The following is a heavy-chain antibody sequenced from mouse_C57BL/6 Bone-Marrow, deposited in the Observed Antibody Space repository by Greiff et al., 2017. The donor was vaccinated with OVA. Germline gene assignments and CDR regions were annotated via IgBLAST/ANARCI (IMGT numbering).Heavy chain of an antibody. Sequence: EVKLMESGPVLVKPGASVKMSCKASGYTFTDYYMNWVKQSHGKSLEWIGVINPYNGGTSYNQKFKGKATLTVDKSSSTAYMELNSLTSEDSAVYYCAGAFGYYGSSFNYFDYWGQGTTLTVSS. J-gene: IGHJ2*01. CDR2: INPYNGGT. CDR3: AGAFGYYGSSFNYFDY. CDR1: GYTFTDYY. V-gene: IGHV1-19*01. D-gene: IGHD1-1*01.